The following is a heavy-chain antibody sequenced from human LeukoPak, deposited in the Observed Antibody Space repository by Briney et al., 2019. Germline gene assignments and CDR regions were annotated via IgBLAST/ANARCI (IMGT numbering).Heavy chain of an antibody. CDR3: AQSKIQLWGPGYYYMDV. Sequence: PSETLSLTCTVSGGSISSYYWSWIRQPPGKGLEWIGYIYYSGSTNYNPSLKSRVTISVDTSKNQFSLKLSSVTAADTAVYYCAQSKIQLWGPGYYYMDVWGKGTTVTVSS. D-gene: IGHD5-18*01. CDR2: IYYSGST. CDR1: GGSISSYY. V-gene: IGHV4-59*01. J-gene: IGHJ6*03.